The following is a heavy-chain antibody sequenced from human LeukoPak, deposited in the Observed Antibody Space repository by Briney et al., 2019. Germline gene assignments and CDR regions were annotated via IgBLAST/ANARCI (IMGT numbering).Heavy chain of an antibody. D-gene: IGHD5-18*01. J-gene: IGHJ3*02. CDR3: ARDGGYSYGYGGFDI. Sequence: PGGSLRLSCAASGFTFSSYSMNWVRQAPGKGLEWVSSISSSSSYIYYADSVKGRFTISRDNAKNSLYLQMNSLRAEDTAVYYCARDGGYSYGYGGFDIWGQGTMVTVSS. V-gene: IGHV3-21*01. CDR2: ISSSSSYI. CDR1: GFTFSSYS.